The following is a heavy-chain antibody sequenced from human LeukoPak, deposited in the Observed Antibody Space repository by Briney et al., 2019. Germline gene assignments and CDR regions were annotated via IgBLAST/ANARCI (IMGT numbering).Heavy chain of an antibody. J-gene: IGHJ6*03. D-gene: IGHD2-21*02. CDR2: IYYSGST. CDR1: GGSISSYY. V-gene: IGHV4-59*01. CDR3: ARGFGVVTAISNYFHMEV. Sequence: SETLSLTCTVSGGSISSYYWSWIRQPPGKGLEWIGYIYYSGSTNYNPSLKSRVTISVDTSKNQFSLKLSSVTAADTAVYYCARGFGVVTAISNYFHMEVWGKGTTVTVSS.